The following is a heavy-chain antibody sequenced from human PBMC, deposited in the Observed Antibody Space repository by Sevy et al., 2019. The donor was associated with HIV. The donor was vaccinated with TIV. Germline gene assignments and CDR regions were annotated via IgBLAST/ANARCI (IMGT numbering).Heavy chain of an antibody. CDR1: GDSVSSNSAT. J-gene: IGHJ4*02. CDR3: ARDRGSSSWPFDY. CDR2: TYYRSKWYN. Sequence: SQTLSLTCAISGDSVSSNSATWNWIRRSPSRGLKWLGRTYYRSKWYNDYAVSVKSRITINPDTSKNQFALQLNSVTPEDTAVYYCARDRGSSSWPFDYWGQGTLVTVSS. D-gene: IGHD6-13*01. V-gene: IGHV6-1*01.